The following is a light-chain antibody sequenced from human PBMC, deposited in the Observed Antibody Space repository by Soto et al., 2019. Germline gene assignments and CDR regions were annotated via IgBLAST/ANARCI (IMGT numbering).Light chain of an antibody. CDR3: AAWDDSLSGGV. V-gene: IGLV1-47*01. CDR2: RNN. CDR1: SSNIGSNY. J-gene: IGLJ2*01. Sequence: QSVLTQPPSASGTPGQRVTISCSGSSSNIGSNYVYWHQQLPGTAPKLLIYRNNQRPSGVPDRFSGSKSGTSASLAISGLRSEEEADYYCAAWDDSLSGGVFGGGTKLTVL.